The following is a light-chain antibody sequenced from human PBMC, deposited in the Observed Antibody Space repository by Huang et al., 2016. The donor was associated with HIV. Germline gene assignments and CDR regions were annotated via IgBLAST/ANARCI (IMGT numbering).Light chain of an antibody. CDR3: QQPGS. J-gene: IGKJ2*01. CDR2: DTS. Sequence: EIVLTQSPATLSLSPGERATLSCRASQSVGGYLAWYQQKPGQAPRLLVYDTSTRATVIPARFSGSGSETDFTLTISSLEPEDVAVYDCQQPGSFGQGTKVDIK. CDR1: QSVGGY. V-gene: IGKV3-11*01.